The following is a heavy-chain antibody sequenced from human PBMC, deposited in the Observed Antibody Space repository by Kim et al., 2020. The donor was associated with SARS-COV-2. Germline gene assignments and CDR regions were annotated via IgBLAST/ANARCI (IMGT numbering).Heavy chain of an antibody. CDR2: K. Sequence: KDYVDSVKGRFTISRDNARSSLYLQMDNLRVVDTAVYYCARHPYVKAFDLWGQGTMVIVSS. CDR3: ARHPYVKAFDL. V-gene: IGHV3-7*01. D-gene: IGHD2-8*01. J-gene: IGHJ3*01.